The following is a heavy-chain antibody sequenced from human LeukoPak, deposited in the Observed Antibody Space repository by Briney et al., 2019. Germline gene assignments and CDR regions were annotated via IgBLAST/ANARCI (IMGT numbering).Heavy chain of an antibody. J-gene: IGHJ6*02. D-gene: IGHD3-22*01. V-gene: IGHV3-48*01. CDR1: GFTFSNAW. Sequence: AGGSLRLSCAASGFTFSNAWMNWVRQAPGKGLEWVSYISSSSSTIYYADSVKGRFTISRDNAKNSLYLQMNSLRAEDAAVYYCARDPDSSGYYFTYYYYYGMDVWGQGTTVTVSS. CDR2: ISSSSSTI. CDR3: ARDPDSSGYYFTYYYYYGMDV.